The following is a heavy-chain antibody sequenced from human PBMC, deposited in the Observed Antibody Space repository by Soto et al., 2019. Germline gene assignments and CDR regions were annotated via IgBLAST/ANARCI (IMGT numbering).Heavy chain of an antibody. J-gene: IGHJ3*02. Sequence: EVQLLESGGGLVQPGGSLRLSCAASGFTFSSYAMSWVRQAPGKGLEWVSAISGSGGSTYYADSVKGRFTISRDNSKNTLYLQMNSLRAEDTAVYYCAKGTPGLLGYCSSTSCDDAFDIWGQGTMVTVSS. V-gene: IGHV3-23*01. D-gene: IGHD2-2*01. CDR1: GFTFSSYA. CDR3: AKGTPGLLGYCSSTSCDDAFDI. CDR2: ISGSGGST.